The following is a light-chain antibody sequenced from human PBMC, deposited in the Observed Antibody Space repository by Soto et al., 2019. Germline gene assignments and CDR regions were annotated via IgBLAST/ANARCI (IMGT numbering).Light chain of an antibody. V-gene: IGKV3-11*01. CDR1: QSVSSY. Sequence: EIVLTQSPATLSLSRGERATLSCRASQSVSSYLAWYQQKPGQAPRLLIYDASNRATGIPARFSGSGSGTDFTLTISSLEPEDFAVYYCQQRSYWPPRFGQGTKVNIK. J-gene: IGKJ1*01. CDR3: QQRSYWPPR. CDR2: DAS.